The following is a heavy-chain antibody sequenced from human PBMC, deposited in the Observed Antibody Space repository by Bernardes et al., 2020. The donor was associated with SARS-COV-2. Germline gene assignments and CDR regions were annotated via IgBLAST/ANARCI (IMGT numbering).Heavy chain of an antibody. CDR1: GFRFSIYL. Sequence: GGALRLSCVASGFRFSIYLMSLVRPAPGEGLGWGGIIKEDGSDRSYVDSVKGRFTVSRDNAQNSLYLQMDSLRGEDTAVYYCARNFPGDRGVDYWGQGTLVTVSS. J-gene: IGHJ4*02. CDR3: ARNFPGDRGVDY. CDR2: IKEDGSDR. D-gene: IGHD1-1*01. V-gene: IGHV3-7*01.